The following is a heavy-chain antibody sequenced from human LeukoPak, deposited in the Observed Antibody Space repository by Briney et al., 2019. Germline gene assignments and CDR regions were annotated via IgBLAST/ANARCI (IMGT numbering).Heavy chain of an antibody. CDR2: IWYDGSNK. J-gene: IGHJ6*02. Sequence: PGGSLRLSCAASGSTFSSYGMHWVRQAPGKGLEWVAVIWYDGSNKYSADSVKGRFTISRDNSKSTLYLQMNSLRAEDTAVYYCAKETIVAGDLDVWGQGTTVTVSS. CDR1: GSTFSSYG. CDR3: AKETIVAGDLDV. V-gene: IGHV3-33*06. D-gene: IGHD5-12*01.